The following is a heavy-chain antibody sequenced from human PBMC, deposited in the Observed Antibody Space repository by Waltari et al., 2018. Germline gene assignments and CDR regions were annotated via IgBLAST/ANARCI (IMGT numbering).Heavy chain of an antibody. Sequence: QVQLQESGPGQVKPSETLSLTCTVSNGSITSFFWNCIRQSPEKGLEWIGYIYYTGSTDYNPSLKRRVTRSVDTAKNPFSLRLNSVTAADTGVYYCARGRIHYTSNWFDPWGQGTLVTVSS. CDR1: NGSITSFF. CDR3: ARGRIHYTSNWFDP. J-gene: IGHJ5*02. CDR2: IYYTGST. D-gene: IGHD3-10*01. V-gene: IGHV4-59*01.